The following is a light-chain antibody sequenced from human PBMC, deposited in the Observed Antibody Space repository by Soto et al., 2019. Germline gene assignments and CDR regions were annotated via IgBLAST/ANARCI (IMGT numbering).Light chain of an antibody. Sequence: QSALTQPASVSGSPGQSITISCTGTSSDVGGYNYVSWYQQHPGKAPKLMIYEVNKWPSGVPDRFSGSKSGNTASLTVSGLQAEDEADYYCSSYAGSNNVFGTGTKLTVL. V-gene: IGLV2-8*01. J-gene: IGLJ1*01. CDR1: SSDVGGYNY. CDR2: EVN. CDR3: SSYAGSNNV.